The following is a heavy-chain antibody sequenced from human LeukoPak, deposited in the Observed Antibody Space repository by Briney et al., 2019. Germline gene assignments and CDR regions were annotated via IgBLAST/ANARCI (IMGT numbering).Heavy chain of an antibody. Sequence: ASVKVSCKASGYTFTNYHINWVRQATGQGLEWMTWINPDTGDKGYARKFQDRVTITTDTSISTAYMELSSLSSEDTAVYFCARTTSMTASGYDYWGQGTLVTVSS. V-gene: IGHV1-8*03. CDR1: GYTFTNYH. CDR2: INPDTGDK. J-gene: IGHJ4*02. CDR3: ARTTSMTASGYDY. D-gene: IGHD2-21*02.